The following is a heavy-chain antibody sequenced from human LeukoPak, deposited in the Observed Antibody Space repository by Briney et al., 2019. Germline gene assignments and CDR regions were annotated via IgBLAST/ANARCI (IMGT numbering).Heavy chain of an antibody. D-gene: IGHD3-10*01. Sequence: GGPLRLSCAASGFTFSSYEMNWVRQAPGKGLEWVSYISSSGSTIYYADSVKGRFTISRDNAKNSLYLQMNSLRAEDTAVYYCARGMLLWFGEAGNWFDPWGQGTLVTVSS. CDR1: GFTFSSYE. CDR3: ARGMLLWFGEAGNWFDP. CDR2: ISSSGSTI. J-gene: IGHJ5*02. V-gene: IGHV3-48*03.